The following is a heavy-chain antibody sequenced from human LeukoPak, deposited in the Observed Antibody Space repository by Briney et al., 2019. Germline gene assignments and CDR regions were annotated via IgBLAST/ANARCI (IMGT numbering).Heavy chain of an antibody. V-gene: IGHV3-21*01. CDR1: GFTFSSYS. CDR2: ISSSSSYI. J-gene: IGHJ4*02. D-gene: IGHD3-22*01. Sequence: GGSLRLSCAASGFTFSSYSMNWVRQAPGKGLEWVSSISSSSSYIYYADSVKGRFTISRDNAKNSLYLQMNSLRAEDTAVYYCAREPKEYYYDSSGFDYWGQGTLVTVSS. CDR3: AREPKEYYYDSSGFDY.